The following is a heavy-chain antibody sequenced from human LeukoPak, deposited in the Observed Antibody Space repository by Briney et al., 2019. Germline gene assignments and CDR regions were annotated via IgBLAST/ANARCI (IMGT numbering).Heavy chain of an antibody. V-gene: IGHV3-74*01. D-gene: IGHD3-9*01. CDR2: INSDGSST. Sequence: GGSLRLSCAASGFTFSSYRMYWVRQAPGKGLVWVSRINSDGSSTTYADSVKGRFTISRDNAKNTLYLQMNSLRVEDTAVYYCARAGRGLRYFDWLTYDYWGQEPWSPSPQ. CDR3: ARAGRGLRYFDWLTYDY. J-gene: IGHJ4*01. CDR1: GFTFSSYR.